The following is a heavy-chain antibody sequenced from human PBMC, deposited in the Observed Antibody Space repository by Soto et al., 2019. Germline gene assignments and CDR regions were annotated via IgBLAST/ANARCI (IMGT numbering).Heavy chain of an antibody. CDR3: ARERRCSGGTCRDAFDI. V-gene: IGHV3-11*01. CDR1: GFTFSDYQ. J-gene: IGHJ3*02. CDR2: ISPSGSTI. Sequence: GGSLRLSCTASGFTFSDYQMSWIRQAPGKGLEWVSYISPSGSTIYYADSVKGRFTISRDNAKNSLYLQMNSLTAEDTAVYHCARERRCSGGTCRDAFDIWGQGTLVTVSS. D-gene: IGHD2-15*01.